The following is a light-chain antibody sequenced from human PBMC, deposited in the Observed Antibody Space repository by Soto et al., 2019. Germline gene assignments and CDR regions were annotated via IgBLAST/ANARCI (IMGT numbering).Light chain of an antibody. CDR3: QSYDSSLRGSV. CDR2: GSS. Sequence: QSVLTQPPSVSGAPGQRVTISCTGSSSNIGARYDVHWYQQFPGTAPKLLIYGSSNRPSGVPDRFSGSKSGISASLAITGLQAEDEADYYCQSYDSSLRGSVFGGGTKLTVL. V-gene: IGLV1-40*01. J-gene: IGLJ3*02. CDR1: SSNIGARYD.